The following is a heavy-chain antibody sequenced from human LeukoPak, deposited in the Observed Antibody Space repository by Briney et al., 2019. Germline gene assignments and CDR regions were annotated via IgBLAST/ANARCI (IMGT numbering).Heavy chain of an antibody. CDR1: GGSISSYY. CDR3: ARDHRNYQLLFDY. V-gene: IGHV4-59*01. Sequence: SETLSLTCTVSGGSISSYYWSWIRQPPGKGLEWIGYIYYSGSTNYNPSLKSRVTISVDTSKNQFSLKLSSVTAADTAVYYCARDHRNYQLLFDYWGQGTLVTVSS. D-gene: IGHD2-2*01. J-gene: IGHJ4*02. CDR2: IYYSGST.